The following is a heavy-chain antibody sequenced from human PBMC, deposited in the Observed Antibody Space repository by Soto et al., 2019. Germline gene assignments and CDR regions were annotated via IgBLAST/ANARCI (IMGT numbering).Heavy chain of an antibody. J-gene: IGHJ5*02. D-gene: IGHD3-22*01. Sequence: QVQLVQSGAEVKKPGSSVKVSCKASGGTFSSYAISWVRQAPGQGLEWMGGIIPIFGTANYAQKFQGRVTITADESTSTAYMELSSLRSEDTAVYYCARGGDCSGYSPPNWFDPWGQGTLVTVSS. CDR1: GGTFSSYA. CDR2: IIPIFGTA. CDR3: ARGGDCSGYSPPNWFDP. V-gene: IGHV1-69*01.